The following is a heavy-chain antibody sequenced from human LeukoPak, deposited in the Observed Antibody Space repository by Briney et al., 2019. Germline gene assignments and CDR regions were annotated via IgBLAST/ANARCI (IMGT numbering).Heavy chain of an antibody. V-gene: IGHV4-38-2*02. J-gene: IGHJ4*02. CDR3: ARVKLGWNGYFDY. CDR1: GYSISSGYY. Sequence: SETLSLTCTVSGYSISSGYYWGWIRQPPGKGLEWIGSIYHSGSTYYNPSLKSRVTISVDTSKNQFSLKLSSVTAADTAVYYCARVKLGWNGYFDYWGQGTLVTVSS. CDR2: IYHSGST. D-gene: IGHD1-1*01.